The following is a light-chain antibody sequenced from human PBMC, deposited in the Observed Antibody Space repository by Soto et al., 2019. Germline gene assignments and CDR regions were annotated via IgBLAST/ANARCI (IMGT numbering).Light chain of an antibody. CDR2: DVR. CDR3: SSYTTVSTYF. CDR1: SSDVGGYNY. J-gene: IGLJ1*01. V-gene: IGLV2-14*01. Sequence: QSALTQPASVSGSPGQSITISCTGTSSDVGGYNYVSWYQQHPGKAPKLMIYDVRNRPSGVSNRFSGSKSVNTASLTISGLQAEDGADYYCSSYTTVSTYFFGTGTKVTVL.